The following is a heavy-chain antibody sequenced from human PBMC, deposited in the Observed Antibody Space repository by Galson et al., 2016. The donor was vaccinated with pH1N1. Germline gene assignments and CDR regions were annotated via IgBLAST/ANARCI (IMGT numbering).Heavy chain of an antibody. CDR3: AVEIYRCSGGSCAFDS. J-gene: IGHJ4*02. V-gene: IGHV7-4-1*02. D-gene: IGHD2-15*01. CDR1: GYTFASYA. CDR2: IHTTTGDP. Sequence: SVKVSCKASGYTFASYAINWVRQVPGQGLEWMGWIHTTTGDPSYGQGLTGRFVFSLDTSVTTAYLQISSLKTEDAAVDYWAVEIYRCSGGSCAFDSWGQGTLVTVSS.